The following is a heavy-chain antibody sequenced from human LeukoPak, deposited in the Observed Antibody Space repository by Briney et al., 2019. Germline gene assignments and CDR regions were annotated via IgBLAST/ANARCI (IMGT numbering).Heavy chain of an antibody. D-gene: IGHD1-14*01. CDR2: IYHSGIT. Sequence: PSETLSLTCAVSGYSISSGYYWGWIRQSPGKGLEWIGNIYHSGITHYNPSLQGRITLSVDTSKNQFSLNLSSVTAADTAVYYCTRFSTASSRPAYYWGQGTPVIVSS. V-gene: IGHV4-38-2*01. CDR1: GYSISSGYY. CDR3: TRFSTASSRPAYY. J-gene: IGHJ4*02.